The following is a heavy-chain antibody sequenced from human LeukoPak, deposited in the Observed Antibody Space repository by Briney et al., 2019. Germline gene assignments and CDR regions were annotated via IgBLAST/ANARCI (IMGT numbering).Heavy chain of an antibody. V-gene: IGHV4-38-2*01. Sequence: SETLSLTCAVSGYSISSGYYWGWIRQPPGKGLEWIGSIYHRGSTYYNPSLKSRVTISVDTSKNQFSLKLSSVTAADTAVYYCARHGITGRLPLNNWFDPWGQGTLVTVSS. CDR2: IYHRGST. CDR3: ARHGITGRLPLNNWFDP. CDR1: GYSISSGYY. D-gene: IGHD3-10*01. J-gene: IGHJ5*02.